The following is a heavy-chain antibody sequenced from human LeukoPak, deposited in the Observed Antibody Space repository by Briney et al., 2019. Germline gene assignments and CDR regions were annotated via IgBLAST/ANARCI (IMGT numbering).Heavy chain of an antibody. V-gene: IGHV4-38-2*01. CDR3: ARLTYTSCYEGYCYYYYMDV. J-gene: IGHJ6*03. CDR2: IYHSGST. CDR1: GYSISSGYY. D-gene: IGHD2-2*01. Sequence: SETLSLACAVSGYSISSGYYWGWIRQPPGKGLEWIGSIYHSGSTYYNPSLKSRVTISVDTSKNQFSLKLSSVTAADTAVYYCARLTYTSCYEGYCYYYYMDVWGKGTTATVSS.